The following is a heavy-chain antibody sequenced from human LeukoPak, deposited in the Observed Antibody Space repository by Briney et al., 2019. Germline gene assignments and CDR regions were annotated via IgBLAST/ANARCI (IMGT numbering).Heavy chain of an antibody. CDR2: IYYSGST. CDR1: DGSITNYY. Sequence: PSETLSLTCTVSDGSITNYYWSWIRQPPGKGLEWIGYIYYSGSTEYNSSLKSRVTMSVDMSKNQFSLNLSSVTAADTAVYYCARASLILKGPQKLYYFDYWGQGTLVSVSS. V-gene: IGHV4-59*01. CDR3: ARASLILKGPQKLYYFDY. J-gene: IGHJ4*02. D-gene: IGHD3/OR15-3a*01.